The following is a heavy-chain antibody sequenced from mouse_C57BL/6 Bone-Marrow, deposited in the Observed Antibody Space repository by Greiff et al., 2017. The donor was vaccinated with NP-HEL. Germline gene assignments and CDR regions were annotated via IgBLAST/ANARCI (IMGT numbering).Heavy chain of an antibody. CDR1: GYTFTSYW. CDR2: IYPSDSET. Sequence: QVHVKQPGAELVRPGSSVKLSCKASGYTFTSYWMDWVKQRPGQGLEWIGNIYPSDSETHYNQKFKDKATLTVDKSSSTAYMQLSSLTSEDSAVYYCARDGYSLWFAYWGQGTLVTVSA. CDR3: ARDGYSLWFAY. V-gene: IGHV1-61*01. J-gene: IGHJ3*01. D-gene: IGHD2-3*01.